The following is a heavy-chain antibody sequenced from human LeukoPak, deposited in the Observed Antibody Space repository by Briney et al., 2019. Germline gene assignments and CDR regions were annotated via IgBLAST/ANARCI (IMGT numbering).Heavy chain of an antibody. CDR2: IYSDGST. CDR3: ARVWELSYDH. Sequence: GALRLSCAASGFSVSTDHMSWVRQAPGKGLEWVSVIYSDGSTYYADTVKGRFTISRDNSKNTVDLLVNSPRAEDTAMYYCARVWELSYDHWGQGTLVTVSS. J-gene: IGHJ4*02. CDR1: GFSVSTDH. V-gene: IGHV3-53*01. D-gene: IGHD3-10*01.